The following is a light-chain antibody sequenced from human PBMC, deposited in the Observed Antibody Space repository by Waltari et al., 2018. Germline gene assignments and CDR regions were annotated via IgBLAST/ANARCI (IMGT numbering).Light chain of an antibody. V-gene: IGKV3-20*01. CDR1: QSVSRA. CDR2: GAS. CDR3: QEYVTLPAT. Sequence: EIVLTKSPGTLSLSPGERATLSCRASQSVSRALAWYQQKPGQAPRLVMYGASSRATGIPDRFSGSGSGTDFSLTISRLEPEDLAVYYCQEYVTLPATFGQGTKVEI. J-gene: IGKJ1*01.